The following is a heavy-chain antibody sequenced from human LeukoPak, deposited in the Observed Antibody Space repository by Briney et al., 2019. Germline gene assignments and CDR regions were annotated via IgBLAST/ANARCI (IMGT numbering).Heavy chain of an antibody. CDR2: IYHSGST. J-gene: IGHJ4*02. CDR1: GGSISSGYY. CDR3: ARGNIVGATEYYFDY. Sequence: NPSETLSLTCTVSGGSISSGYYWGWIRQPPGKGLEWIGSIYHSGSTYYNPSLRSRVTISVDTSKNQFSLKLSSVTAADTAVYYCARGNIVGATEYYFDYWGQGTLVTVSS. D-gene: IGHD1-26*01. V-gene: IGHV4-38-2*02.